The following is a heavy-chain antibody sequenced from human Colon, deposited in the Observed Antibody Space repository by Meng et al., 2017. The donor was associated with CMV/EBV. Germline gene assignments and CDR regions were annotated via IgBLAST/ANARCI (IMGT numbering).Heavy chain of an antibody. CDR1: GYSFTSYW. J-gene: IGHJ6*02. CDR2: IYPGDSDT. Sequence: KVSCKGSGYSFTSYWIGWVRQMPGKGLEWMGIIYPGDSDTRYSPSFQGQVTISADKSISTAYLQWSSLKASDTAMYYCARTPRDYYYGMDVWGQGTTVTVSS. CDR3: ARTPRDYYYGMDV. V-gene: IGHV5-51*01.